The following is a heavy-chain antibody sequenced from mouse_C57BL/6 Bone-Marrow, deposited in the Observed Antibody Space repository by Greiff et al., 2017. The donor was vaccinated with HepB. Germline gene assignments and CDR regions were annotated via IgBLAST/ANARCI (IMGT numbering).Heavy chain of an antibody. J-gene: IGHJ1*03. CDR3: ARGYYGSSHWYFDV. D-gene: IGHD1-1*01. Sequence: LEESGAELVKPGASVKMSCKASGYTFTTYPIEWMKQNHGKSLEWIGNFHPYNDDTKYNEKFKGKATLTVEKSSSTVYLELSRLTSDDSAVYYCARGYYGSSHWYFDVWGTGTTVTVSS. CDR1: GYTFTTYP. CDR2: FHPYNDDT. V-gene: IGHV1-47*01.